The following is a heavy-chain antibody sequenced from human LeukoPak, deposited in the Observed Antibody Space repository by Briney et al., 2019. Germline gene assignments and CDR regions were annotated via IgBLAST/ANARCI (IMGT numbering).Heavy chain of an antibody. Sequence: SETLSLTCNVSGGSISSYYWSWIRQPPGKGLEWIGYIYYSGSTNYNPSLKSRVTISVDTSKNQVSLKLTSVTAADTAVYYCARDVYYYDSSAIEDDAFDIWGQGTMVTVSS. CDR1: GGSISSYY. D-gene: IGHD3-22*01. J-gene: IGHJ3*02. CDR2: IYYSGST. CDR3: ARDVYYYDSSAIEDDAFDI. V-gene: IGHV4-59*12.